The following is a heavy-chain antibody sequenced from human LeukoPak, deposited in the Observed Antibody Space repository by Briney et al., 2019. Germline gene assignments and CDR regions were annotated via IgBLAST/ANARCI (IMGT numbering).Heavy chain of an antibody. CDR1: GYRFTNYW. Sequence: GESLRISCKGFGYRFTNYWIGWVRQMPGKGLEWMGIIYPGDSDTRYSPSFQGQVTISADKSINTAYLQWSSLKASDTAMYYCATLNIGAFHIWGRGTMVIVSS. CDR3: ATLNIGAFHI. CDR2: IYPGDSDT. J-gene: IGHJ3*02. V-gene: IGHV5-51*01.